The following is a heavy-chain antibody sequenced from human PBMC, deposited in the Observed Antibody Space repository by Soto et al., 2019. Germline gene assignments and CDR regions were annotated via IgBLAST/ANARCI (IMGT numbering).Heavy chain of an antibody. V-gene: IGHV3-7*01. Sequence: GGSLRLSCAASGFTFSSYWMHWVRQAPGKGLEWVANIKQDGSEKNYVDSVKGRFTISRDNAKNSLYLQMNSLRAEDTAVYYCARDRSLLLWANDAFDIRGQGTMVTVSS. CDR3: ARDRSLLLWANDAFDI. J-gene: IGHJ3*02. CDR2: IKQDGSEK. CDR1: GFTFSSYW. D-gene: IGHD2-2*01.